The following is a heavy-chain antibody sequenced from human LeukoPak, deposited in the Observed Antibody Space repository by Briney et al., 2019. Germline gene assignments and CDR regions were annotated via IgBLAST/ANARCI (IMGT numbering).Heavy chain of an antibody. J-gene: IGHJ4*02. Sequence: GGSLRLSCVASEFTISRYWMSWFRQAPGKGLEWVANIKQDGSAKNYVDSVKGRFAISRDNAKNSLYLQMNSLRSEDTAVYYCAKMPDFDYWGQGTLVTVSS. CDR3: AKMPDFDY. CDR1: EFTISRYW. V-gene: IGHV3-7*03. CDR2: IKQDGSAK. D-gene: IGHD2-2*01.